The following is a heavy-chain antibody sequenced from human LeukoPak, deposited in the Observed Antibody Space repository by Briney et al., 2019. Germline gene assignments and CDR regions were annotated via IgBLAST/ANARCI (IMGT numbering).Heavy chain of an antibody. Sequence: GGSLRLSCAASGFTFSSYAMHWVRQAPGKGLEWVAVISYDGSNKYYADSVKGRFTISRDNSKNTLYLQMNSLRVEDTAVYYCARDQAAAGYFDYWGQGTLVTVSS. J-gene: IGHJ4*02. CDR1: GFTFSSYA. CDR3: ARDQAAAGYFDY. CDR2: ISYDGSNK. V-gene: IGHV3-30-3*01. D-gene: IGHD6-13*01.